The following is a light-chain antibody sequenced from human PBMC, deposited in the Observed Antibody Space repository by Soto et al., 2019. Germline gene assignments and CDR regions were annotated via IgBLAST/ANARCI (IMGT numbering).Light chain of an antibody. CDR1: QSVNDNH. CDR3: QQYGNSPRT. Sequence: EITLTQSPGTLSLSPGERATLSCRASQSVNDNHLAWYLQKPGQPPRLLIYGASNRAPGIPDRFSGSGSGAGFTLTISRLEPEDFAVYYCQQYGNSPRTFGQGTKVEIK. V-gene: IGKV3-20*01. CDR2: GAS. J-gene: IGKJ1*01.